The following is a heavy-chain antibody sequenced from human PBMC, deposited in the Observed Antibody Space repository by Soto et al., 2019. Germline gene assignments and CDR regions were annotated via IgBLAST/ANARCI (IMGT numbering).Heavy chain of an antibody. J-gene: IGHJ4*02. CDR1: GLTFTDYW. CDR3: ARESEDLTSNLDY. CDR2: IKQDESEK. V-gene: IGHV3-7*01. Sequence: PGGSLRLSCVTYGLTFTDYWMSWVRQAPGKGLEWVANIKQDESEKNYLDSMKGRFTISRDNAKNSLYLEMNSLRAEDTAVYYCARESEDLTSNLDYWGQGTLVTVSS.